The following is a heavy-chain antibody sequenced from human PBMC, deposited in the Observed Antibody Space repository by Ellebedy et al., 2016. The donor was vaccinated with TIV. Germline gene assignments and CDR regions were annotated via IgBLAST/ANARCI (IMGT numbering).Heavy chain of an antibody. CDR3: ARYRLRFYNP. V-gene: IGHV4-34*01. D-gene: IGHD3-10*01. Sequence: SETLSLTXAVYGGSFSGYYWSWIRQPPGKGLEWIGEINHSGSTNYNPSLKSRVTISVDTSKNQFSLKLSSVTAADTAVYYCARYRLRFYNPWGQGTLVTVSS. CDR1: GGSFSGYY. CDR2: INHSGST. J-gene: IGHJ5*02.